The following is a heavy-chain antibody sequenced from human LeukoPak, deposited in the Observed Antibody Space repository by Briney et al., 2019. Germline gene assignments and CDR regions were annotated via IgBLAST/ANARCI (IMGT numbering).Heavy chain of an antibody. Sequence: ASVKVSCKASGYTFTSYDINWVRQATGQGLEWMGWMNPNSGNTGYAQKFQGRVTITRNTSISTAYMELSSLRSEDTAVYYCARGLGLRFLVWFGRFDYWGQGTLVTVSS. D-gene: IGHD3-3*01. CDR3: ARGLGLRFLVWFGRFDY. V-gene: IGHV1-8*03. J-gene: IGHJ4*02. CDR2: MNPNSGNT. CDR1: GYTFTSYD.